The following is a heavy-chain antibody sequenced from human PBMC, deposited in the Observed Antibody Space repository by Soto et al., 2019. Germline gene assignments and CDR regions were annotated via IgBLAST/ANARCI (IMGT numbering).Heavy chain of an antibody. CDR3: ATGWDKYYFDY. J-gene: IGHJ4*02. CDR2: IYYSGST. Sequence: PPETLSLTCTVSGGSISSYYWSWIRQPPGKGLEWIGYIYYSGSTNYNPSLKSRVTISVDTSKNQFSLKLSSVTAADTAVYYCATGWDKYYFDYWGQGTLVTVSS. D-gene: IGHD1-26*01. CDR1: GGSISSYY. V-gene: IGHV4-59*01.